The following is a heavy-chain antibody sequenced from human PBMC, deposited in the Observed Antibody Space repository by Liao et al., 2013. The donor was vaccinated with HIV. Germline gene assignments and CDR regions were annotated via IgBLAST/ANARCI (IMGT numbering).Heavy chain of an antibody. CDR1: GGSVTSGSYY. D-gene: IGHD5-18*01. J-gene: IGHJ4*02. CDR3: ARSRKLWYFDY. CDR2: IYTSGST. Sequence: QVQLQESGPGLVKPSQTLSLTCIVSGGSVTSGSYYWSWIRQPAGKGLEWIGRIYTSGSTNYNPSLKSRVTISVDTSKNQFSLKLSSVTAADTAVYYCARSRKLWYFDYWGQGTLVTVSS. V-gene: IGHV4-61*02.